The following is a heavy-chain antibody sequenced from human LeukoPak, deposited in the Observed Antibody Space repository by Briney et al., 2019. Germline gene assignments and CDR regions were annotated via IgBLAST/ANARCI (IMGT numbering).Heavy chain of an antibody. J-gene: IGHJ4*02. CDR1: GLTFSSYW. CDR3: ARDSLARPLGY. V-gene: IGHV3-74*01. Sequence: GGSLRLSCAASGLTFSSYWMHWVRQAPGKGLVWVSRINSDGSSTSYADSVKGRFTISRDNAKNTLYLQMNSLRAEDTAVYYCARDSLARPLGYWGQGTLVTVSS. CDR2: INSDGSST. D-gene: IGHD6-6*01.